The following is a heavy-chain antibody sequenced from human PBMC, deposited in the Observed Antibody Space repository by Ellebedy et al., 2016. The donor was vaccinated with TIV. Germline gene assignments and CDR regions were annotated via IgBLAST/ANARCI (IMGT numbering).Heavy chain of an antibody. Sequence: ASVKVSCXASGGTFSSYAISWVRQAPGQGLEWMGWISAYNGNTNYAQKLQGRVTMTTDTSTSTAYMELRSLRSDDTAVYYCARFYHYYGMDVWGQGTTVTVSS. V-gene: IGHV1-18*01. CDR3: ARFYHYYGMDV. CDR2: ISAYNGNT. J-gene: IGHJ6*02. CDR1: GGTFSSYA.